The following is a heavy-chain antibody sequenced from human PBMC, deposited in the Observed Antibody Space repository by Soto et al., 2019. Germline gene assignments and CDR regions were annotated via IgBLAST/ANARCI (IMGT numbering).Heavy chain of an antibody. D-gene: IGHD3-3*01. CDR1: GFTFTSSA. CDR2: IVVGSGNT. Sequence: ASVKVSCKASGFTFTSSAVQWVRQARGQRLEWIGWIVVGSGNTNYAQKFQERVTITRDMSTSTAYMELSSLRSEDTAVYYCAAEPYDFWSGFPPAEHSDYWGQGTLVTVSS. CDR3: AAEPYDFWSGFPPAEHSDY. J-gene: IGHJ4*02. V-gene: IGHV1-58*01.